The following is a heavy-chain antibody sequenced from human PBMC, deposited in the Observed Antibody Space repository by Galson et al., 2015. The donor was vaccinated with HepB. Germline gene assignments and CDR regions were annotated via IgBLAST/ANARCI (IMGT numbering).Heavy chain of an antibody. CDR3: AKSRGAAAGY. CDR2: ISYDGSNK. D-gene: IGHD6-13*01. V-gene: IGHV3-30*18. J-gene: IGHJ6*02. Sequence: SLRLSCAASGFTFSSYGMHWVRQAPGKGLEWVAVISYDGSNKYYADSVKGRFTISRDNSKNTLYLQMNSLRAEDTAVYYCAKSRGAAAGYWGQGTTVTVSS. CDR1: GFTFSSYG.